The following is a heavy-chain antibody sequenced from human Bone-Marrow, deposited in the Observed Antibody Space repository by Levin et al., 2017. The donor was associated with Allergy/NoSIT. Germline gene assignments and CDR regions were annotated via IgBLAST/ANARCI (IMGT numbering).Heavy chain of an antibody. CDR1: GFMFSDYG. D-gene: IGHD6-19*01. V-gene: IGHV3-33*01. J-gene: IGHJ4*02. CDR3: GRGQQWMDY. Sequence: PGESLKISCATSGFMFSDYGMHWVRQAPGKGLEWVAGIWFDGRRTFYADSVKGRFTVSRDNSRKMFHVEMNSLRAEDTAVYYCGRGQQWMDYWGQGTLVTVSS. CDR2: IWFDGRRT.